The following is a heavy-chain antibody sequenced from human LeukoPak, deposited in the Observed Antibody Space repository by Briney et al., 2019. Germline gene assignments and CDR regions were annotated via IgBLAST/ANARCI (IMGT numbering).Heavy chain of an antibody. D-gene: IGHD2-15*01. J-gene: IGHJ4*02. V-gene: IGHV3-66*01. CDR2: IYSGGST. CDR3: ARRYCSGGSCYFDY. CDR1: GFTVSSNY. Sequence: GGSLRLSCAASGFTVSSNYMSWVRQAPGKGLEWVSVIYSGGSTYYADSVKGRFTISRDNSKNTLYLQMNSLRAEDTAVYYCARRYCSGGSCYFDYWGQGTLVTVSS.